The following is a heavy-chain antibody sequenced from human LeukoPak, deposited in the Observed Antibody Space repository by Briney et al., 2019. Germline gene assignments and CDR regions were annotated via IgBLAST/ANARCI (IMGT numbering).Heavy chain of an antibody. V-gene: IGHV4-38-2*02. J-gene: IGHJ4*02. Sequence: SETLSLTCTVSGYSIISGFHWGWIRQPPGKGLEWIGSMYHGGSTYYNPSLKSRVTISVDTSKNQFSLKVSSVTAADTAVSYCARVRYSSGWIDYWGQGTLVTVSS. D-gene: IGHD6-19*01. CDR1: GYSIISGFH. CDR3: ARVRYSSGWIDY. CDR2: MYHGGST.